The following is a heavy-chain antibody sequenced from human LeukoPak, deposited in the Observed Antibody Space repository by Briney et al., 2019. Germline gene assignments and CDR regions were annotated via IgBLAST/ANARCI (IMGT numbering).Heavy chain of an antibody. CDR1: RFTFSSYN. D-gene: IGHD2-15*01. Sequence: PGGSPRLSCAASRFTFSSYNMNWVRQAPGKGLEWISYISSRGSTIYYAHSVKGRFTISRDNAKNSLYLQMNSLRADDTAVYYCARGGYCSGGTCYGAGWFDPWGQGTLVTVSS. CDR2: ISSRGSTI. J-gene: IGHJ5*02. V-gene: IGHV3-48*01. CDR3: ARGGYCSGGTCYGAGWFDP.